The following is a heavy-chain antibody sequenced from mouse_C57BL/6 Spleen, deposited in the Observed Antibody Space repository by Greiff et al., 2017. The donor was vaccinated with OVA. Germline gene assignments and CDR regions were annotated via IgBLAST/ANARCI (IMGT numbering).Heavy chain of an antibody. CDR3: ARRDYYGSSYAMDY. Sequence: EVKLVESGGGLVKPGGSLKLSCAASGFTFSDYGMHWVRQAPEKGLEWVAYISSGSSTIYYADTVKGRFTISRDNAKHTLFLQMTSLRSEDTAMYYCARRDYYGSSYAMDYWGQGTSVTVSS. CDR2: ISSGSSTI. J-gene: IGHJ4*01. D-gene: IGHD1-1*01. CDR1: GFTFSDYG. V-gene: IGHV5-17*01.